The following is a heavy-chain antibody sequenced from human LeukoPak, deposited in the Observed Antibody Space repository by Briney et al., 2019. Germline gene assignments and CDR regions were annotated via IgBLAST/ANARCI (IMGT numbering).Heavy chain of an antibody. Sequence: GGSLRLSCAASGFTFSSYGMHWVRQAPGKGLEWVAFIRYDGTNKYYADSVKGRFTISRDNSKNTLYLQMNSLRAEDTAVYYCAREVVAATIWFDPWGQGTLVTVSS. D-gene: IGHD2-15*01. CDR3: AREVVAATIWFDP. CDR1: GFTFSSYG. V-gene: IGHV3-30*02. CDR2: IRYDGTNK. J-gene: IGHJ5*02.